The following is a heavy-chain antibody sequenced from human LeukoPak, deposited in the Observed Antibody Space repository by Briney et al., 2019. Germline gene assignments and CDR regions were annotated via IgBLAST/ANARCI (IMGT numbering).Heavy chain of an antibody. D-gene: IGHD1-26*01. CDR3: ARVEWEGPHPTLNY. CDR1: GFTFSSYS. Sequence: QSGGSLRLSCAASGFTFSSYSMNWVRQAPGKGLDWVSYISGTSSTMHYADSVKGRFTISRDNAKNSLYLQMNSLRAEDTAVYYCARVEWEGPHPTLNYWGQGTLVTVSS. CDR2: ISGTSSTM. J-gene: IGHJ4*02. V-gene: IGHV3-48*04.